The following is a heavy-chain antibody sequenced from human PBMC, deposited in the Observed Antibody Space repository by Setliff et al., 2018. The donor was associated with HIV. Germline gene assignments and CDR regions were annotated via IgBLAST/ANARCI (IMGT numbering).Heavy chain of an antibody. V-gene: IGHV3-74*01. J-gene: IGHJ4*02. CDR3: VREGWTLLRYCSTTSCAEFDY. Sequence: GGSLRLSCAASGFTFSSYWMHWVRQAPGKGLVWVSRINTDGTNTNYADSVKGRFTISRDNTKNTLYLQMNSLRVEDTAVYYCVREGWTLLRYCSTTSCAEFDYWGQGALVTVSS. CDR2: INTDGTNT. CDR1: GFTFSSYW. D-gene: IGHD2-2*01.